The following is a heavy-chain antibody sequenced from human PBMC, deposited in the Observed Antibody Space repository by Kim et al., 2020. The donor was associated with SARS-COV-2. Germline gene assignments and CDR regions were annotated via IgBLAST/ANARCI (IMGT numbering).Heavy chain of an antibody. D-gene: IGHD3-3*01. J-gene: IGHJ4*02. V-gene: IGHV4-31*03. CDR1: GGSISSGGYY. CDR2: IYYSGST. CDR3: ARGLGDFWSGYPEYYFDS. Sequence: SETLSLTCTVSGGSISSGGYYWSWIRQHPGKGLEWIGYIYYSGSTYYNPSLKSRVTISVDTSKNQFSLKLSSVTAADTAVYYCARGLGDFWSGYPEYYFDSWGQGTLVTASS.